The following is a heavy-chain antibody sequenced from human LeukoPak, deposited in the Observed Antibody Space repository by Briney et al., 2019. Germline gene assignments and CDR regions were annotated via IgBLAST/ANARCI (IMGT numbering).Heavy chain of an antibody. CDR1: GFTFSSYA. Sequence: GGSLRLSCAASGFTFSSYAMSWVRQAPGKGLEWVSGITNSGGTYYADSVKGRFTISRDNSKNTLYLQINRLRAEDTAVYYFARDLGVAPASPDYWGQGTLVTVSS. CDR2: ITNSGGT. V-gene: IGHV3-23*01. J-gene: IGHJ4*02. CDR3: ARDLGVAPASPDY. D-gene: IGHD2-2*01.